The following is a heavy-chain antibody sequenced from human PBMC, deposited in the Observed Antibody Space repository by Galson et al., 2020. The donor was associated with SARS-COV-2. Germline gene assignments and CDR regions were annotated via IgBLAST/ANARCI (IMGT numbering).Heavy chain of an antibody. CDR3: ARDSQWELLDY. V-gene: IGHV1-18*01. CDR1: GYTFTSYG. J-gene: IGHJ4*02. Sequence: GESLKISCKASGYTFTSYGMSWVRQAPGQGLEWMGGIRAYKGNTNYAQKLQGNVTMTTDKSTSTAYMELRSLRSDDTAVYYCARDSQWELLDYWGQGTLVTVSS. CDR2: IRAYKGNT. D-gene: IGHD1-26*01.